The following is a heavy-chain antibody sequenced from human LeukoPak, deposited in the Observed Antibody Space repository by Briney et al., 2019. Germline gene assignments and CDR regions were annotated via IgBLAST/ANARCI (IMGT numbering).Heavy chain of an antibody. J-gene: IGHJ6*02. V-gene: IGHV4-59*08. CDR2: IFYSEDT. D-gene: IGHD1-26*01. Sequence: SETLSLTCTVSGGSIKTFLWSWVRQPPGKGLEGIGYIFYSEDTNYNPSLHSRVTISLDTAETQLSLKLTTVTAADTAVYYCARLVVGTTPYTHYYNGMDVWGQGTTVTVSS. CDR1: GGSIKTFL. CDR3: ARLVVGTTPYTHYYNGMDV.